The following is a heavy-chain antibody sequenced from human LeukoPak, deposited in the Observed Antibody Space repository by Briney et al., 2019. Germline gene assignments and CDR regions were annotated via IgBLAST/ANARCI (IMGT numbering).Heavy chain of an antibody. CDR2: IWYDGSNK. Sequence: GGSLRLSCAASGFTFSSYGMHWVRQDPGKGREWVAVIWYDGSNKYYADSVKGRLTISRDNSKNPRSLQMNSLRAEDTAVYYCARDSGWLQYYCYYGMDVWGQGTTVTVSS. CDR1: GFTFSSYG. CDR3: ARDSGWLQYYCYYGMDV. J-gene: IGHJ6*02. D-gene: IGHD5-24*01. V-gene: IGHV3-33*01.